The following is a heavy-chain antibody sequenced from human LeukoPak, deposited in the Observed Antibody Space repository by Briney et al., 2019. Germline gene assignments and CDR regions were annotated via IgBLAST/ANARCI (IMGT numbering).Heavy chain of an antibody. D-gene: IGHD4-17*01. CDR1: GGSPSSGYW. Sequence: SETLSLTCAVSGGSPSSGYWWAWVLQSPGKGLEWIVEISHAGRTNYNPSLKSRVTISLDKAKNQFSLRLTSMTAADTAVYYCGRNGYYSVDYWGRGTLVTVSS. J-gene: IGHJ4*02. CDR2: ISHAGRT. V-gene: IGHV4-4*02. CDR3: GRNGYYSVDY.